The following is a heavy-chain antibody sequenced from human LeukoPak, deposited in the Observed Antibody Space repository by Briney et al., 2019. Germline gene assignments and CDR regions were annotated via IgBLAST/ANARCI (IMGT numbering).Heavy chain of an antibody. J-gene: IGHJ3*02. D-gene: IGHD2-15*01. CDR2: ISYDGSNK. Sequence: GRSLRLSCAASGFTFSSYAMHWVRQAPGKGLEWVAVISYDGSNKYYADSVKGRFTISRDNAKNSLYLQMNSLRAEDTAVYYCVRWYDAFDIWGQGTMVTVSS. V-gene: IGHV3-30-3*01. CDR3: VRWYDAFDI. CDR1: GFTFSSYA.